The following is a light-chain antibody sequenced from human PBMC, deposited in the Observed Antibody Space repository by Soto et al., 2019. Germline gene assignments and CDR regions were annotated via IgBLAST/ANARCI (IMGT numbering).Light chain of an antibody. V-gene: IGKV3-15*01. J-gene: IGKJ1*01. Sequence: IPIPQSPAPLSVSPGDRATLSCTASKSLSSNLAWYQQKPGQAPRLLIYGAFNRATGIPARFSGSGSGTDFILTISSLQSEGFAVYYCQQYNNWWTFGQGTRVEIK. CDR1: KSLSSN. CDR3: QQYNNWWT. CDR2: GAF.